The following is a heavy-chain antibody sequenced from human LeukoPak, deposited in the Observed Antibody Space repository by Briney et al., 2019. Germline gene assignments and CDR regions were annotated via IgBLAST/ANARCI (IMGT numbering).Heavy chain of an antibody. CDR2: IIPIFGTA. J-gene: IGHJ4*02. Sequence: SVKVSCKASGGTFISYAVSWVRQAPGQGLEWMGGIIPIFGTANYAQKFQGRVTITADESTSTAYMELSSLRSEDTAVYYCARGGYCSSTSCSYDYWGQGTLVTVSS. V-gene: IGHV1-69*13. D-gene: IGHD2-2*01. CDR1: GGTFISYA. CDR3: ARGGYCSSTSCSYDY.